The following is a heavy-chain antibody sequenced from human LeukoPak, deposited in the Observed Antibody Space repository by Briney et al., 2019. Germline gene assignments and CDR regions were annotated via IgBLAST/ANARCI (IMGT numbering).Heavy chain of an antibody. V-gene: IGHV3-23*01. CDR3: AKVSLEWLLFE. J-gene: IGHJ4*02. D-gene: IGHD3-3*01. CDR1: GYTFSIYA. Sequence: GGSLRLSRAASGYTFSIYAMSGVREARGRGLGWVLAISGSGGRTYYADSVEGRFTISRDNTKNTLYLQMNSLRAEDTAVYYCAKVSLEWLLFEGGQGPLLTVSS. CDR2: ISGSGGRT.